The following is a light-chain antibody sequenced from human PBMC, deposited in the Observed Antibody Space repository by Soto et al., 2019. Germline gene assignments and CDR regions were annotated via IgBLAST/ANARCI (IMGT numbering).Light chain of an antibody. CDR1: QGISTY. CDR3: QQSYGIPQT. V-gene: IGKV1-9*01. Sequence: DIHLTQSASFLSASVGDRVSITCRASQGISTYLAWYQQKPGKAPNLLIYTASTLQTGVPSRFSGSGSGTDFTLAISSLQPEDFTTYYCQQSYGIPQTFGPGTKVDIK. CDR2: TAS. J-gene: IGKJ1*01.